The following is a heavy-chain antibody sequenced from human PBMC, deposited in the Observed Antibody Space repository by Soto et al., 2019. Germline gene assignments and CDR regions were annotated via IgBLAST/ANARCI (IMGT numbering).Heavy chain of an antibody. D-gene: IGHD3-10*01. Sequence: QVQLVQSGAEVKKPGSSVKVSCKASGGTFSSYAISWVRQAPGQGLEWMGGIIPIFGTANYAQKFQGRVTITADESTSTAYMELSSLRSEDTAVYYCARRPIYDGSGSDKNWFDPWGQGTLVTVSS. CDR3: ARRPIYDGSGSDKNWFDP. V-gene: IGHV1-69*01. CDR1: GGTFSSYA. J-gene: IGHJ5*02. CDR2: IIPIFGTA.